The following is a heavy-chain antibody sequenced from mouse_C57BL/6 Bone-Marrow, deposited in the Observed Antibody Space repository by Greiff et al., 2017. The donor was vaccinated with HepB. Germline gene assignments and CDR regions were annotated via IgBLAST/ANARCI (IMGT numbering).Heavy chain of an antibody. J-gene: IGHJ2*01. V-gene: IGHV14-4*01. CDR2: IDSENGDT. CDR3: TTPSYSLDY. Sequence: VQLQQSGAELVRPGASVKLSCTASGFNIKDDYMHWVKQRPEQGLEWIGWIDSENGDTEYASKFQGKATITADTSSNTAYLQLSSLTSEDTAVYYCTTPSYSLDYWGQGTTLTVSS. CDR1: GFNIKDDY. D-gene: IGHD2-10*01.